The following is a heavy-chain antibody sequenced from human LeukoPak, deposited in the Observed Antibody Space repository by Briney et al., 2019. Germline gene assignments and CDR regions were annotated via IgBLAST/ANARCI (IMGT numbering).Heavy chain of an antibody. CDR2: FDPEDGET. D-gene: IGHD6-13*01. CDR3: ATRAYSSSWFDY. Sequence: ASVKVSCKVSGYTLTELSMHWVRQAPGKGLEWMGGFDPEDGETIYAQKFQGRVTMTEDTSTDTAYMELSSLRSEDTAVYYCATRAYSSSWFDYWGQGTLVTVSS. J-gene: IGHJ4*02. V-gene: IGHV1-24*01. CDR1: GYTLTELS.